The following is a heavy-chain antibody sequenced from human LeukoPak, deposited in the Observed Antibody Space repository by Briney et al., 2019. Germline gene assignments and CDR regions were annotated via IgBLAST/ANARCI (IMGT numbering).Heavy chain of an antibody. CDR1: GFTFSSYS. J-gene: IGHJ6*02. CDR2: ISSSSSTI. D-gene: IGHD2-2*01. V-gene: IGHV3-48*02. Sequence: GGSLRLSCAASGFTFSSYSMNWVRQAPGKGLEWVSYISSSSSTIYYADSVKGRFTISRDNAKNSLYLQMNSLRDEDTAVYYCVRDPYCSSTSCPYYYGMDVWGQGTTVTVSS. CDR3: VRDPYCSSTSCPYYYGMDV.